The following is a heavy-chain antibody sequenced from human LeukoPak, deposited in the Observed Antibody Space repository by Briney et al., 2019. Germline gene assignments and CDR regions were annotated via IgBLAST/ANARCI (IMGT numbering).Heavy chain of an antibody. J-gene: IGHJ5*02. D-gene: IGHD6-6*01. V-gene: IGHV1-2*02. CDR1: GYTFTGYY. Sequence: GASVKVSCKASGYTFTGYYMHWVRQAPGQGLEWMGWINPNSGGTNYAQKFQGRVTMTRDTSISTAYMELSRLRSDDTAVYYCAREWAARRARLDPWGQGTLVTVSS. CDR2: INPNSGGT. CDR3: AREWAARRARLDP.